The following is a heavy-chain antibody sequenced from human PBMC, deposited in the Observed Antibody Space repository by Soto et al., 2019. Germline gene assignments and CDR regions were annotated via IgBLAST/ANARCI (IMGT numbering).Heavy chain of an antibody. V-gene: IGHV1-2*04. CDR3: ARGFNRYCSSTSCYTAPPSFDY. J-gene: IGHJ4*02. D-gene: IGHD2-2*02. CDR2: INPNSGGT. Sequence: ASVKVSCKASGYIFTDYYMHWVRQAPGQGLEWMGWINPNSGGTNYAQKFQGWVTMTRDTSISTAYMELSRLRSDDTAVYYCARGFNRYCSSTSCYTAPPSFDYWGQGTLVTVSS. CDR1: GYIFTDYY.